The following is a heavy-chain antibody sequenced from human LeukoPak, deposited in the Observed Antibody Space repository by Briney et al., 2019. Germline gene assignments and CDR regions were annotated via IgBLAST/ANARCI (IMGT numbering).Heavy chain of an antibody. CDR3: ATDGAGFDT. Sequence: GGSLRLSCTASGFTFNDYYMSWIRQAPGKGLEWLSYINIGGTNTHYADSVKGRFTISRDNAKKSLYLEMNNLRAEDTAVYYCATDGAGFDTWGQGVLVTVS. CDR1: GFTFNDYY. J-gene: IGHJ5*02. CDR2: INIGGTNT. V-gene: IGHV3-11*01.